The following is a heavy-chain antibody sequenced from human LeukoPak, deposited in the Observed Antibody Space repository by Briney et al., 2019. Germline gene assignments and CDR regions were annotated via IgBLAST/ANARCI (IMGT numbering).Heavy chain of an antibody. CDR2: IRSKANSYAT. D-gene: IGHD6-6*01. CDR3: TSYGASIAADTPTNYYYYYMGV. Sequence: GGSLRLSCAASGFTFSGSAMHWVRQASGKGLEWVGRIRSKANSYATAYAASVKGRFTISRDDSKNTAYLQMNSLKTEDTAVYYCTSYGASIAADTPTNYYYYYMGVWGKGTTVTVSS. J-gene: IGHJ6*03. V-gene: IGHV3-73*01. CDR1: GFTFSGSA.